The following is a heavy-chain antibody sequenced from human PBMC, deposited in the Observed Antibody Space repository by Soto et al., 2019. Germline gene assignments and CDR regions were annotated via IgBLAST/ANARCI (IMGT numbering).Heavy chain of an antibody. CDR3: ASHYNYVWGSYRNPYDY. Sequence: PGGSLRLSCTTSGFTFGGYVMTWVRQAPGKGLEWLGFIRSKAYGGTTEYAASVKGRFSISRDDSKSIAYLQMNSLKTEDTGVYYCASHYNYVWGSYRNPYDYWGQGTLVTVSS. D-gene: IGHD3-16*02. CDR1: GFTFGGYV. V-gene: IGHV3-49*04. J-gene: IGHJ4*02. CDR2: IRSKAYGGTT.